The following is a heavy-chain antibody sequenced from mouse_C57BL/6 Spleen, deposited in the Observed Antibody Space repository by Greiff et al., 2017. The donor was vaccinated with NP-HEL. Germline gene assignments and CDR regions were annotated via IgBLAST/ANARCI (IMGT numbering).Heavy chain of an antibody. J-gene: IGHJ3*01. CDR1: GYSITSGYY. Sequence: ESGPGLVKPSQSLSLTCSVTGYSITSGYYWNWIRQFPGNKLEWMGYISYDGSNNYNPSLKNRISITRDTSKNQFFLKLNSVTTEDTATYYCARDRDYYGSSQFAYWGQGTLVTVSA. CDR2: ISYDGSN. D-gene: IGHD1-1*01. CDR3: ARDRDYYGSSQFAY. V-gene: IGHV3-6*01.